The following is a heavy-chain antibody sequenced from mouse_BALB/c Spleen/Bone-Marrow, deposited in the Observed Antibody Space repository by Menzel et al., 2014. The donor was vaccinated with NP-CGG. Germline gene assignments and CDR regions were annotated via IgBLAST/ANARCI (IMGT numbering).Heavy chain of an antibody. CDR1: GFTFSSYG. CDR3: ARGLDY. Sequence: EVKLVESGGGLVQPGGSLKLSCAASGFTFSSYGMSWVRQTPDKRLELVATINTNGGNTYYPDSVKGRFTISRDNAKNTLYLQMSSLKSEDTAMYYCARGLDYWGRGTTLTVSS. CDR2: INTNGGNT. V-gene: IGHV5-6-3*01. J-gene: IGHJ2*01.